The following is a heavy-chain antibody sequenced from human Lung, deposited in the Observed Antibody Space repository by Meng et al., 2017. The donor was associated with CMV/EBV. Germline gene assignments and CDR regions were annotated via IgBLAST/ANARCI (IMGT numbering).Heavy chain of an antibody. V-gene: IGHV2-26*01. CDR3: ALIGDVVGRPLDF. D-gene: IGHD2-15*01. Sequence: SCXXLVXPTGTLTLTCTVSGFSLSTTGMGLDWIRQPPGKALEWRAHIFSNDDKSYSTSLKSRLTISKDTSQSQVVLTMTNMDPVDTAAYYCALIGDVVGRPLDFWXQGAMVTVSS. CDR2: IFSNDDK. CDR1: GFSLSTTGMG. J-gene: IGHJ6*01.